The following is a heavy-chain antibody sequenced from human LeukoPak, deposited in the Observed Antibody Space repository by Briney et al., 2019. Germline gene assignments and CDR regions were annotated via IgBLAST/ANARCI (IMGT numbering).Heavy chain of an antibody. CDR1: GFTFSNYA. Sequence: GGSLRLSCAASGFTFSNYAMHWVRQAPGKGLEWVVTISDAARNQYYAASVKGRFSISRDNSKNTLFLQMNSLRPEDTAVYYCARSTGDFDHWGQGTLVTVSS. J-gene: IGHJ4*02. V-gene: IGHV3-30*04. CDR2: ISDAARNQ. CDR3: ARSTGDFDH. D-gene: IGHD3-9*01.